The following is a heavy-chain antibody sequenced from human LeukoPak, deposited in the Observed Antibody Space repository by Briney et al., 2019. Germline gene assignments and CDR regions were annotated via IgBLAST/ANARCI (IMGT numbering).Heavy chain of an antibody. J-gene: IGHJ4*02. V-gene: IGHV3-7*01. Sequence: GGSLRLSCAASGFTFSTYWMTWVRQAPGKGLEGVANIKQEGSEKYYVNSVKGRFTISRDNAKNSLYLQMNSLRAEDTAVYYCARDLSYYYDSSGPNPGGYWGQGTLVTVSS. CDR3: ARDLSYYYDSSGPNPGGY. CDR2: IKQEGSEK. D-gene: IGHD3-22*01. CDR1: GFTFSTYW.